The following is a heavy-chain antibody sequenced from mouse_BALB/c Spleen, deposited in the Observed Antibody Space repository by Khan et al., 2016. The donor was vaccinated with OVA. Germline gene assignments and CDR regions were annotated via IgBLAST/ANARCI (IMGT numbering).Heavy chain of an antibody. J-gene: IGHJ4*01. Sequence: QVQLKQSGPGLVAPSQSLSITCTASGFSLTNYGVNWVSQPPGKGLEWMGVMWGDGSTNFHYALKSRLITSKDNSQTQGFLELNSLQTHDTATYYYAEFTPGYYTMNYWGQGTSVTVSS. CDR1: GFSLTNYG. CDR2: MWGDGST. V-gene: IGHV2-3*01. D-gene: IGHD1-1*01. CDR3: AEFTPGYYTMNY.